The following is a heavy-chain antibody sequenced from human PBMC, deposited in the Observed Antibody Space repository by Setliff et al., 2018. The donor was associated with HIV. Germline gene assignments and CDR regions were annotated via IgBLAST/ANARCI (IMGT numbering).Heavy chain of an antibody. CDR2: IYSSGST. D-gene: IGHD3-10*01. J-gene: IGHJ5*02. V-gene: IGHV4-4*07. CDR3: ARSLDYSGSGSYYVGWFDL. CDR1: GGSISKYF. Sequence: PSETLSLTCTVSGGSISKYFWSWIRQSAEKGLEWIGRIYSSGSTNQNPSLKGRVSTSVDTSKSQFSLNLSSVTAADTAVYYCARSLDYSGSGSYYVGWFDLWGQGIPVTVS.